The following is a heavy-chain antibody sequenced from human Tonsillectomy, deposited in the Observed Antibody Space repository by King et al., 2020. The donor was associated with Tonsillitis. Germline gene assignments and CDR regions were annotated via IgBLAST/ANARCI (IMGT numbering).Heavy chain of an antibody. CDR3: AKSSSGYSRDY. CDR1: GFTFSNYG. J-gene: IGHJ4*02. D-gene: IGHD3-22*01. V-gene: IGHV3-30*18. CDR2: ISYDGTNK. Sequence: VQLVESGGGVVQPGRSLRLSCAASGFTFSNYGMHWVRPTPGKGLEWVAVISYDGTNKYYADSVKGRFTISRDNSKNTLYLQVNSLRAEDTAVYFCAKSSSGYSRDYWGQRTLVTLSS.